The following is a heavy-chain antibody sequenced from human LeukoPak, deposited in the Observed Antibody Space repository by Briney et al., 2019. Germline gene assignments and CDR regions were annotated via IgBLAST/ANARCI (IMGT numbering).Heavy chain of an antibody. Sequence: PSETLSLTCTVSGGSISSYYWSWIRQPPGKGLEWIGYIYYSGSTNYNPSLKSRVTISVDTSKNQFSLKLSSVTAADTAVYYCARDLYSSGWFDYWGQGTLVTVSS. CDR2: IYYSGST. J-gene: IGHJ4*02. D-gene: IGHD6-19*01. CDR1: GGSISSYY. V-gene: IGHV4-59*01. CDR3: ARDLYSSGWFDY.